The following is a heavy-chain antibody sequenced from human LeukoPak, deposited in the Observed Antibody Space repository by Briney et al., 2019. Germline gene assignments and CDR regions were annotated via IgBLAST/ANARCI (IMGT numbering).Heavy chain of an antibody. D-gene: IGHD3-10*01. V-gene: IGHV3-30*18. Sequence: GGSLRLSCAASGFTFNNYGMHWVCQAPGKGLEWVAVISYDGSNKYYADSVKGRFTISRDNSKNTLYLQMNSLRAEDTAVYYCAKDPLWFGELSVDYLDYWGQGTLVTVSS. CDR3: AKDPLWFGELSVDYLDY. CDR1: GFTFNNYG. J-gene: IGHJ4*02. CDR2: ISYDGSNK.